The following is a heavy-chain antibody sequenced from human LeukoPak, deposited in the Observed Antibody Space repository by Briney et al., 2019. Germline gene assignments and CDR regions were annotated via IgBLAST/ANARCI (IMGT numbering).Heavy chain of an antibody. CDR3: ARTKPRKSSSWYFGDQDY. J-gene: IGHJ4*02. CDR2: ISSSSSTI. CDR1: GFTFSTYS. Sequence: GGSLRLSCAASGFTFSTYSMNWVRQAPGKGLEWVSYISSSSSTIYYADSVKGRFTISRDNSKNTLYLQMNSLRAEDTAVYYCARTKPRKSSSWYFGDQDYWGQGTLVTVSS. V-gene: IGHV3-48*01. D-gene: IGHD6-13*01.